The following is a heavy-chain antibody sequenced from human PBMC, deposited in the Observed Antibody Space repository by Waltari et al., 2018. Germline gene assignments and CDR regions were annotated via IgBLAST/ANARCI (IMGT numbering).Heavy chain of an antibody. J-gene: IGHJ4*02. CDR1: GYIFTNYA. D-gene: IGHD3-16*01. Sequence: QVQLVQSGSELKKPGASVKVSCKASGYIFTNYAMNWVRQAPGQGLEWMGVINTKTVNPTDAQGFRGRFVFSLDTSVSTASLQISSLKAEDTAVYYCARGIQLWGRGSWYFDNWGQGTLVTVSS. CDR3: ARGIQLWGRGSWYFDN. V-gene: IGHV7-4-1*02. CDR2: INTKTVNP.